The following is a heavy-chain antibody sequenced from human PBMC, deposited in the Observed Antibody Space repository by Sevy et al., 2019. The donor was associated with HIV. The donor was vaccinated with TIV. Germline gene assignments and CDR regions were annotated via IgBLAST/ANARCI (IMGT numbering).Heavy chain of an antibody. CDR3: ARDDSSLTYYYGMDV. CDR2: IIPTLGIA. CDR1: GGTFSSYA. D-gene: IGHD6-13*01. Sequence: ASVKVSCKASGGTFSSYAISWVRQAPGQGLEWMGRIIPTLGIANYAQKFQGRVTITADKSTSTAYMELSSLRSEDTAVYYCARDDSSLTYYYGMDVWGQGTTVTVSS. V-gene: IGHV1-69*04. J-gene: IGHJ6*02.